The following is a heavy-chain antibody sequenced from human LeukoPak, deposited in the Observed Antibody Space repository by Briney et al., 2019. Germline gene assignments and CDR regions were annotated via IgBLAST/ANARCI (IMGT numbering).Heavy chain of an antibody. Sequence: ASVKVSCKASGYTFTSYAMHWVRQAPGQRLEWMGWINAGNGNTKYSQKFQGRVTITRDTSASTAYMELSSLRSEDTAVYYCARDMVRGVIIGNDFDYWGQGTLVTVSS. CDR1: GYTFTSYA. V-gene: IGHV1-3*01. CDR2: INAGNGNT. CDR3: ARDMVRGVIIGNDFDY. D-gene: IGHD3-10*01. J-gene: IGHJ4*02.